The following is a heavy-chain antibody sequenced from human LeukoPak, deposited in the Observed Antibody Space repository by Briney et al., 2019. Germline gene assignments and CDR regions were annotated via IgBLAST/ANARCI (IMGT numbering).Heavy chain of an antibody. CDR3: ARELTQWLTGGFAYYFDY. CDR1: GFTFSSYS. J-gene: IGHJ4*02. D-gene: IGHD6-19*01. V-gene: IGHV3-21*01. Sequence: GGSLRLSCAASGFTFSSYSMNWVRQAPGKGLEWISSISSSSSYIYYADSVKGRFTISRDNAKNSLYLQMNSLRAEDTAVYYCARELTQWLTGGFAYYFDYWGQGTLVTVSS. CDR2: ISSSSSYI.